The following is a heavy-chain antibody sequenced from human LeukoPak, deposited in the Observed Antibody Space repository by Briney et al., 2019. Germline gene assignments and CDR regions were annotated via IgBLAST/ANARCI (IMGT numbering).Heavy chain of an antibody. V-gene: IGHV3-74*01. Sequence: QPGGSLRLSCAASGFTFSSYWMHWVRQAPGKGLVWVSRINSDGSSTSYADSVKGLFTISRDNAKNTLYLQMNSLRAEDTAVYYCARVGGVAGDRSYYYYYYGMDVWGQGTTVTVSS. D-gene: IGHD1-26*01. CDR1: GFTFSSYW. CDR2: INSDGSST. CDR3: ARVGGVAGDRSYYYYYYGMDV. J-gene: IGHJ6*02.